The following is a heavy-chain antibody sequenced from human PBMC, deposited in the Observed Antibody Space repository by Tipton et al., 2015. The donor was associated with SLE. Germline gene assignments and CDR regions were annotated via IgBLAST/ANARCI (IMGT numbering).Heavy chain of an antibody. D-gene: IGHD3-3*01. CDR2: ISYSGST. J-gene: IGHJ3*01. CDR1: GGSISNYY. Sequence: TLSLTCTVSGGSISNYYWSWIRQPPGKGLEWIGYISYSGSTNYNPSLKSRVTLSVDTSKKQFSLKLSSVTAADTAVYYCARDLMNYDFWSGPDGFDLWGQGTMVTVSS. V-gene: IGHV4-59*01. CDR3: ARDLMNYDFWSGPDGFDL.